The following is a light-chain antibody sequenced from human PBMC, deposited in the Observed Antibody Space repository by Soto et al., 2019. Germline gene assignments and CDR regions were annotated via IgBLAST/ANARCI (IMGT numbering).Light chain of an antibody. CDR1: QSITIW. Sequence: DIQMTQSPSTLSXXVXXXXIXXXLASQSITIWLAWYQQKPGKAPKLLIYDASSLEGGVPSRFSGSGSGTEFTLTISGLQPDDFATYYCQQYNSFSWTFGQGTKVDIK. J-gene: IGKJ1*01. CDR2: DAS. V-gene: IGKV1-5*01. CDR3: QQYNSFSWT.